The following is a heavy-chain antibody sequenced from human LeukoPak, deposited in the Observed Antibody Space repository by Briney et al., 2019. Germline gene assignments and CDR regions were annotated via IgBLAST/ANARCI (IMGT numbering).Heavy chain of an antibody. J-gene: IGHJ4*02. V-gene: IGHV1-46*01. CDR3: SVEADCTNGVCELGY. CDR1: GYTFTSDY. CDR2: INPSGGIT. D-gene: IGHD2-8*01. Sequence: ASVKVSCKASGYTFTSDYMHWVRHAPGQGLEWMGTINPSGGITSYAQKFQGSVTMTRDTSTSTVYMELSSLRSEDTAVYYCSVEADCTNGVCELGYWGQGTLVTVSS.